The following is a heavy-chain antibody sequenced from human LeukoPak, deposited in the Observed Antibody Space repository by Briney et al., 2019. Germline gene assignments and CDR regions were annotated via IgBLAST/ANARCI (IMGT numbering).Heavy chain of an antibody. CDR1: GGSFSGYY. Sequence: ASETLSLTCAVYGGSFSGYYWSWIRQPPGKGLEWTGEINHSGSTNYNPSLKSRVTITVDSSKNQLSLKLSSVSAADTGVYYCGRGRRARILTGPYNWFDPWGQGNLVTVSS. CDR2: INHSGST. J-gene: IGHJ5*02. D-gene: IGHD3-9*01. CDR3: GRGRRARILTGPYNWFDP. V-gene: IGHV4-34*01.